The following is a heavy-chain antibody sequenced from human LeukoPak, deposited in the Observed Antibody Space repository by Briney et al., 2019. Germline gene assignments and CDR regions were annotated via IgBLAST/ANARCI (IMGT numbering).Heavy chain of an antibody. Sequence: RASVTVSCKASGYTFTGYFIHWVRQAPGEGLDWMGWINPNSGGTNYAQKFQGRVTMTRDTPVTTAYMELSSLRSDDTAVYYCARDYGGNSGMDVWGLGTTVTVS. J-gene: IGHJ6*02. D-gene: IGHD4-23*01. CDR2: INPNSGGT. CDR3: ARDYGGNSGMDV. V-gene: IGHV1-2*02. CDR1: GYTFTGYF.